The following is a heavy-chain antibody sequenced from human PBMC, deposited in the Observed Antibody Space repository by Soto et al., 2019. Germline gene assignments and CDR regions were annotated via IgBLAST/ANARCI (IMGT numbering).Heavy chain of an antibody. CDR1: GGSISSGGYY. D-gene: IGHD3-10*01. CDR2: IYYSGST. CDR3: ARDLRVDGSGSYFNYGMDV. Sequence: QVQLQESGPGLVKPSQTLSLTCTVSGGSISSGGYYWSWIRQHPGKGLEWIGYIYYSGSTYYNPSLKGRVTISVDTSKNQFSLKLSSVTAADTAVYYCARDLRVDGSGSYFNYGMDVWGQGTTVTVSS. J-gene: IGHJ6*02. V-gene: IGHV4-31*03.